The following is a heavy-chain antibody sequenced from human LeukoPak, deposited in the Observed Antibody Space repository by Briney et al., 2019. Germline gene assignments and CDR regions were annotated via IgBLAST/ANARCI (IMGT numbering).Heavy chain of an antibody. CDR3: ARLYYYGSGSYGGPLDY. D-gene: IGHD3-10*01. CDR2: INPSDSYT. V-gene: IGHV5-10-1*01. CDR1: GYSITSYW. Sequence: GESLKISCKGSGYSITSYWISWVRQMPGKGLEWMGTINPSDSYTNYSASFQGHVTISADKSISTAYLQWSSLKASDTAMYYCARLYYYGSGSYGGPLDYWGQGTLVTVSS. J-gene: IGHJ4*02.